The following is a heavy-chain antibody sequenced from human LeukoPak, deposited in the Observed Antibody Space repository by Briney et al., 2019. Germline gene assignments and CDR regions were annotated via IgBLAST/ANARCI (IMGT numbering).Heavy chain of an antibody. CDR1: GYRFNYW. CDR3: ARAVAGAPEYFQH. V-gene: IGHV5-51*01. J-gene: IGHJ1*01. D-gene: IGHD6-19*01. Sequence: KGGESLKISCKGSGYRFNYWIGWVRQMPGKGLEWMGVIYPGDSDTRYSPSFQGQVTISADKPISTAYLQWSSLKASDTAMYYCARAVAGAPEYFQHWGQGTLVTVSS. CDR2: IYPGDSDT.